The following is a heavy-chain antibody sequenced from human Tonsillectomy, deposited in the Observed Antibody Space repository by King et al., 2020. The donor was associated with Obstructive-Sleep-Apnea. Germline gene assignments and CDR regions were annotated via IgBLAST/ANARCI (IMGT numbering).Heavy chain of an antibody. CDR1: GGTVTTDT. CDR2: IIPMSGTS. J-gene: IGHJ6*02. Sequence: GQLVQSGAEVKKPGSSVTVSCKASGGTVTTDTISWVRQAPGQGLEWMGGIIPMSGTSHYAQKCQGRVTITADASTNIVFMQLNSLRSEDTAVYYCARDRTGMDVWGQGTSVAVSS. D-gene: IGHD3/OR15-3a*01. V-gene: IGHV1-69*01. CDR3: ARDRTGMDV.